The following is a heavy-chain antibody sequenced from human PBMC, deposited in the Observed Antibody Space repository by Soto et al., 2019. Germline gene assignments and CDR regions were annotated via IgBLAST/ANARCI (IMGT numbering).Heavy chain of an antibody. J-gene: IGHJ4*02. V-gene: IGHV3-21*01. CDR3: ARRRAAAGTLTFDY. D-gene: IGHD6-13*01. Sequence: PGGSLRLSCAASGFIFTGYNMNWVRQAPGKGLEWVSSISSGSSYIYYADSVKGRFTISRDNAKNSLYLQMNTQRAEDTALYYCARRRAAAGTLTFDYWGQGTRVTVSS. CDR1: GFIFTGYN. CDR2: ISSGSSYI.